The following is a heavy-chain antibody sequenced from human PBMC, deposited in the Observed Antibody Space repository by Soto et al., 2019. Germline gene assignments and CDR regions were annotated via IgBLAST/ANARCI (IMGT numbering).Heavy chain of an antibody. Sequence: PGGSLRLSCAASGFTFSSYAIHWVRQTPGKGLEWVSIISYDGNNKYYADSVEGRVTISRDNSKNTLYLQMNSLRTEDTAVYYCARDRSSAASAGLDYWGQGTLVTVSS. V-gene: IGHV3-30*03. CDR1: GFTFSSYA. CDR2: ISYDGNNK. J-gene: IGHJ4*02. D-gene: IGHD6-19*01. CDR3: ARDRSSAASAGLDY.